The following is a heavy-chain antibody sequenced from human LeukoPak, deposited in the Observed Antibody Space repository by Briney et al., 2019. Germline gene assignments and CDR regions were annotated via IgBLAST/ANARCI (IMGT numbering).Heavy chain of an antibody. J-gene: IGHJ5*02. Sequence: SETLSLTCTVSGGSISSYYWSWIRQPPGKGLEWIGYIYYSGSTNYNPSLKSRVTISVDTSKNQFSLKLSSVTAADTAVYYCARCIAAAWFDPWGQGTLVTVSS. CDR2: IYYSGST. V-gene: IGHV4-59*08. D-gene: IGHD6-25*01. CDR3: ARCIAAAWFDP. CDR1: GGSISSYY.